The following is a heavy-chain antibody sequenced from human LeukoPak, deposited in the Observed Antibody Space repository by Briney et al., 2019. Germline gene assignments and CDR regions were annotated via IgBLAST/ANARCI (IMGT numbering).Heavy chain of an antibody. CDR3: ATDQGEGTRLFDY. Sequence: ASVKVSCKVSRYTLTELPMHWVGPAPGKGLEWMGGFDLEDDETIYAQNFQGRVTTTEDTSTDTAYMELSSLRSEDTAVYYCATDQGEGTRLFDYWGQGTLVTVSS. D-gene: IGHD2-2*01. V-gene: IGHV1-24*01. J-gene: IGHJ4*02. CDR2: FDLEDDET. CDR1: RYTLTELP.